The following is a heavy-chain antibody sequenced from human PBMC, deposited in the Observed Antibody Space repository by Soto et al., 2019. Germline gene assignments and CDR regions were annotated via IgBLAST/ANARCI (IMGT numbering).Heavy chain of an antibody. Sequence: QVRLQQWGAGLLKPSETLSLTCEVSGWSFSGYYWCWIRQPPGRGLELFGEINQSGATTYNPSLKSCVTISVGASNSQFSLNVTSVTATDTAISYCARGPLMSYYYGSGSRDRGYFDFWGQGSLVTVSS. CDR1: GWSFSGYY. D-gene: IGHD3-10*01. CDR3: ARGPLMSYYYGSGSRDRGYFDF. J-gene: IGHJ4*02. CDR2: INQSGAT. V-gene: IGHV4-34*01.